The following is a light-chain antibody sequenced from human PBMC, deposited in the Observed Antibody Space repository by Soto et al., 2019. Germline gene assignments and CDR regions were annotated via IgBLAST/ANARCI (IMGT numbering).Light chain of an antibody. CDR3: SSYTSSSTVV. Sequence: QSALTQPASVSGSPGQSITISCTGTSRDVGGYNYVSWYQQHPGKAPKLMIYDVSNRPSGVSNRFSGSKSGNTASLTISGLQAEYEADYYCSSYTSSSTVVFGGGTKMTV. CDR2: DVS. CDR1: SRDVGGYNY. V-gene: IGLV2-14*01. J-gene: IGLJ2*01.